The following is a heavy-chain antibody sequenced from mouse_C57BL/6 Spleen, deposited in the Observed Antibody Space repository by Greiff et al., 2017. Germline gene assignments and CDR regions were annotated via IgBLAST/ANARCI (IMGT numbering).Heavy chain of an antibody. D-gene: IGHD2-4*01. CDR2: IYPRDGST. CDR1: GYTFTDHT. Sequence: VQLQQSDAELVKPGASVKISCKVSGYTFTDHTIHWMKQRPEQGLEWIGYIYPRDGSTKYTEKFKGKATLTADKSSSTAYMQLNSLTSEDSAVYFCARENYDYDAGYYFDYWGQGTTLTVSS. V-gene: IGHV1-78*01. J-gene: IGHJ2*01. CDR3: ARENYDYDAGYYFDY.